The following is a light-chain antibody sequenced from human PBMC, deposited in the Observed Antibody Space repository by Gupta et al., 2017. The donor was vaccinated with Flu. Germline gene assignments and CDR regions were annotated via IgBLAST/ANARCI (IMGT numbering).Light chain of an antibody. CDR2: TNT. CDR3: QSFDSSRSAVV. CDR1: SSNSGAYYD. V-gene: IGLV1-40*01. J-gene: IGLJ2*01. Sequence: QSMLTQPPSVSGAPGQRVTISCTGSSSNSGAYYDVHWYQQLPGTAPKLLIFTNTNRPSGVPDRFSGSKSGTSVYPVITGLQAEDEAVYYCQSFDSSRSAVVFGGGTKLTVL.